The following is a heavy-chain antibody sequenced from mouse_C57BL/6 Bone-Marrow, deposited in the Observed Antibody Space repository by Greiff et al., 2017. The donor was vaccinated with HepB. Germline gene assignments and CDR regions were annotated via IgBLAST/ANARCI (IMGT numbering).Heavy chain of an antibody. J-gene: IGHJ3*01. V-gene: IGHV1-82*01. CDR2: IYPGDGDT. CDR3: ARSWGFAD. Sequence: VQLQESGPELVKPGASVKISCKASGYAFSSSWMNWVKQRPGKGLEWIGRIYPGDGDTNYNGKFKGKATLTADKSSSTAYMQLSSLTSEDSAVYFCARSWGFADWGQGTLVTVSA. CDR1: GYAFSSSW.